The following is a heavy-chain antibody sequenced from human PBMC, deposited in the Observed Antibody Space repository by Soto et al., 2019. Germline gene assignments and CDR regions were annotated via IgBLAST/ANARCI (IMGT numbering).Heavy chain of an antibody. CDR1: GYTFTSYG. V-gene: IGHV1-18*01. Sequence: ASVKVSCKASGYTFTSYGISWVRQAPGQGLEWMGWISAYNGNTNYAQKLQGRVTMTTDTSTSTAYMELRSLRSDDTAVYYCARDQAFFGVVPRPAYWGKGPLVPV. J-gene: IGHJ4*02. CDR2: ISAYNGNT. D-gene: IGHD3-3*01. CDR3: ARDQAFFGVVPRPAY.